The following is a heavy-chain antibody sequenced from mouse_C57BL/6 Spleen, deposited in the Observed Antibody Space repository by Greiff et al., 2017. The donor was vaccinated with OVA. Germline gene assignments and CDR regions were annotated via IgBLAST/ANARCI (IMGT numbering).Heavy chain of an antibody. Sequence: EVQGVESGGGLVQSGRSLRLSCATSGFTFSDFYMEWVRQAPGKGLEWIAASRNKANDYTTEYSASVKGRFIVSRDTSQSILYLQMNALRAEDTAIYYCARDVDGYYEGAMDYWGQGTSVTVSS. J-gene: IGHJ4*01. CDR2: SRNKANDYTT. CDR1: GFTFSDFY. CDR3: ARDVDGYYEGAMDY. D-gene: IGHD2-3*01. V-gene: IGHV7-1*01.